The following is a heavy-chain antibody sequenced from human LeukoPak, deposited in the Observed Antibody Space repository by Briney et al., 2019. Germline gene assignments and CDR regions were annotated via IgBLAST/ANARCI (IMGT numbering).Heavy chain of an antibody. CDR1: GFTFSDYY. D-gene: IGHD3-22*01. CDR2: ISSSGNTI. V-gene: IGHV3-11*04. Sequence: GGSLRLSCAASGFTFSDYYISWIRQAPGKGLEWVSYISSSGNTIHYVDSVKGRFTISRDNAKNSLYLQMNSLRAEDTALYYCARGDYYDSSGTFDYWGQGTLVTVSS. J-gene: IGHJ4*02. CDR3: ARGDYYDSSGTFDY.